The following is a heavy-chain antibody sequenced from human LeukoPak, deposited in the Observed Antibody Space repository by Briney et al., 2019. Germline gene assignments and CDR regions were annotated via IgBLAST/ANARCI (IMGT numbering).Heavy chain of an antibody. CDR2: IYYSGST. CDR1: GGSISSSSYY. Sequence: SETLSLTCTVSGGSISSSSYYWGWIRQPPGKGLEWIGSIYYSGSTYYNPSLKSRVTISVDTSKNQFSLKLSSVTAADTAVYYCARDLYSSGPTSSNYWGQGTLVTVSS. CDR3: ARDLYSSGPTSSNY. V-gene: IGHV4-39*07. J-gene: IGHJ4*02. D-gene: IGHD6-19*01.